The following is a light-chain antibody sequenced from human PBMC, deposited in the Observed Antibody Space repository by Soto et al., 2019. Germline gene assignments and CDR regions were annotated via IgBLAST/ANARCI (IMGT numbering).Light chain of an antibody. Sequence: EIVLTQSPSTLSLSPGDRAALSCRASQTVRNNYIAWYQQKPGQAPKLLIYGASSRATDIPGRFSGSGSGTGFALTISRLEPDDFAVYYCQHYGGPVGYPIGQGTNLEIK. CDR3: QHYGGPVGYP. J-gene: IGKJ2*01. CDR2: GAS. V-gene: IGKV3-20*01. CDR1: QTVRNNY.